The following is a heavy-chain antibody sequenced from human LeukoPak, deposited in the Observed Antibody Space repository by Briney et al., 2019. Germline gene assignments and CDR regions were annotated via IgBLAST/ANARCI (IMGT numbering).Heavy chain of an antibody. Sequence: SETLSLTCTISGGSLNSSSYYWGWIRQPPGKGLEWIGSMYYSGSTYYNPSLKSRVTISVDSSKNQFSLRLSSVTAADTAVYYCARVGTRRSSSSVDYWGQGALVTVSS. D-gene: IGHD6-6*01. CDR2: MYYSGST. CDR1: GGSLNSSSYY. V-gene: IGHV4-39*07. CDR3: ARVGTRRSSSSVDY. J-gene: IGHJ4*02.